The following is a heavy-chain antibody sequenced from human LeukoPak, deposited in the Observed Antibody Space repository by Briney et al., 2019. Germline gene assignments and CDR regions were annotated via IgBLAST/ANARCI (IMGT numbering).Heavy chain of an antibody. J-gene: IGHJ4*02. CDR3: AKDLRVREYYFDY. Sequence: GGSLRLSCAASGFTFISYAIHWVRQAPGKGLEWVAVISFHGTDTFYADSVKGRFTISRDNSKNTLYLQMSSLRGDDTAVYYCAKDLRVREYYFDYWGQGTLVTVSS. CDR1: GFTFISYA. CDR2: ISFHGTDT. D-gene: IGHD3-10*01. V-gene: IGHV3-30*04.